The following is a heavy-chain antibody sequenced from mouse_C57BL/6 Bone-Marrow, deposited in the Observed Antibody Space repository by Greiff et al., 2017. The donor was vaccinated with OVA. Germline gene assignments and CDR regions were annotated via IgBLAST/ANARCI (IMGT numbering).Heavy chain of an antibody. CDR1: GYTFTSYW. D-gene: IGHD2-5*01. CDR3: ARPFYYSNYWYFDV. CDR2: IDPSDSYT. J-gene: IGHJ1*03. Sequence: QVQLQQPGAELVRPGTSVKLSCKASGYTFTSYWMHWVKQRPGQGLEWIGVIDPSDSYTNYNQKFKGKATLTVDTSSSTAYMQLSSLTSEDSAVYYCARPFYYSNYWYFDVWGTGTTVTVSS. V-gene: IGHV1-59*01.